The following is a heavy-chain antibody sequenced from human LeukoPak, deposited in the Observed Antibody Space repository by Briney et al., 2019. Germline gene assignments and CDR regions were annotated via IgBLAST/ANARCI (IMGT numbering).Heavy chain of an antibody. D-gene: IGHD2-15*01. V-gene: IGHV3-7*01. CDR1: GFTFSSYW. Sequence: GGSLRLSCAASGFTFSSYWMSWVRQAPGKGLEWVANIKEDGSEKYYVDSVKGRFTISRDNAKNSVHLQMNSLRAEDTAVYYCAREGDYYCSGGSCYDYWGQGTLVTVSS. J-gene: IGHJ4*02. CDR2: IKEDGSEK. CDR3: AREGDYYCSGGSCYDY.